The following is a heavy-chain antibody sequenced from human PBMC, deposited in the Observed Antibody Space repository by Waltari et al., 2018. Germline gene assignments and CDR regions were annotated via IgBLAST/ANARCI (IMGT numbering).Heavy chain of an antibody. Sequence: QVHLVQSGAEVKKPGASVKVPCKASGYTFTGYYMHWVRQAPGQGLEWMGWSKPNSGGTNYAHKFLGRVTMTRDTSISTAYMELSRLRSDDTAVYYCATGPDYGDYNLDYWGQGTLVTVSS. CDR2: SKPNSGGT. V-gene: IGHV1-2*07. J-gene: IGHJ4*02. D-gene: IGHD4-17*01. CDR1: GYTFTGYY. CDR3: ATGPDYGDYNLDY.